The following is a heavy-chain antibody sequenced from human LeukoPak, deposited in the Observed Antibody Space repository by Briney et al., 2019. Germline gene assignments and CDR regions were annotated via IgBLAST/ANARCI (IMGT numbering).Heavy chain of an antibody. V-gene: IGHV3-21*01. CDR1: GLTLHSQT. J-gene: IGHJ6*02. CDR2: ISSSSSYI. CDR3: ARDPRTILWKYIVVVPAASPEEYYGMAI. D-gene: IGHD2-2*01. Sequence: GGSLILSCGASGLTLHSQTMHCGRQAPGKGLGWVSSISSSSSYIYYADSVKGRFTISRDNAKNSLYLQMNSLRAEDTAVYYCARDPRTILWKYIVVVPAASPEEYYGMAISRRGTTVTVSS.